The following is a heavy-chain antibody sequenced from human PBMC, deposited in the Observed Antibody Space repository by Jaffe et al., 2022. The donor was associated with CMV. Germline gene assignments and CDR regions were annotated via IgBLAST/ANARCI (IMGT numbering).Heavy chain of an antibody. J-gene: IGHJ5*02. Sequence: QVQLVQSGAEVKKPGASVKVSCKASGYTFTDYYMHWVRQAPGQGLEWMGWINPNNGGTNYAQKFQGRVTMTRDTSISTAYMELTSLRSDDTAVYYCTRGATMVRGVISWFDPWGQGTLVTVSS. V-gene: IGHV1-2*02. CDR2: INPNNGGT. CDR3: TRGATMVRGVISWFDP. D-gene: IGHD3-10*01. CDR1: GYTFTDYY.